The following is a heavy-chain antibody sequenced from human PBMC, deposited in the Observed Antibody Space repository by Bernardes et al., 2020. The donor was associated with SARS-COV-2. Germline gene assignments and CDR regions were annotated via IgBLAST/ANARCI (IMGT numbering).Heavy chain of an antibody. V-gene: IGHV3-7*01. CDR3: ARVGVDGASPH. D-gene: IGHD2-15*01. CDR1: GFTFTGYW. Sequence: AGSLRLSCAASGFTFTGYWMSWVRQAPGKGLEWVANVRQDGSELYYADSVKGRFTISRDNAKNSLYLQMNSLRAEDTAVYYCARVGVDGASPHWGQGTLVTVSS. CDR2: VRQDGSEL. J-gene: IGHJ4*02.